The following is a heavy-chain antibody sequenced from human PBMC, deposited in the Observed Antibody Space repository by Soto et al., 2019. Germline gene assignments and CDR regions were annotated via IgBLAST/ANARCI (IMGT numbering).Heavy chain of an antibody. J-gene: IGHJ5*02. CDR2: ISSSSSTI. V-gene: IGHV3-48*02. CDR3: AREIPLRGAGWFDT. D-gene: IGHD3-10*01. Sequence: EVQLVGSGGGLVQPGGSLRLSCAASGFTFSSYSMNWVRQAPGKGLEWVSYISSSSSTIYYAAAVKGRFTISRDNAKTSLYLQMNGRRDEDTAVYYCAREIPLRGAGWFDTWGQGTLVTVSS. CDR1: GFTFSSYS.